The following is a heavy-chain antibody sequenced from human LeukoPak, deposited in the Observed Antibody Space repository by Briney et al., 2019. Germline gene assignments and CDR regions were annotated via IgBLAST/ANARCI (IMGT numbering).Heavy chain of an antibody. V-gene: IGHV3-30*04. CDR3: ARREGSGLLDY. CDR1: GFTFNSYS. D-gene: IGHD6-19*01. Sequence: GGSLRLSCEASGFTFNSYSMHWVRQAPGKGLEWVAVISYDGSNKYYADSVKGRFTISRDTSKNTPYLQMNSLRAEDTAVYYCARREGSGLLDYWGQGTLVTVSS. J-gene: IGHJ4*02. CDR2: ISYDGSNK.